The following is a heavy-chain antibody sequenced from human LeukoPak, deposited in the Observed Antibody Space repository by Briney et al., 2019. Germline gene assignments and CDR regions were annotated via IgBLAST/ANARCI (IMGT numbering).Heavy chain of an antibody. J-gene: IGHJ4*02. CDR1: GFTFSKYL. CDR3: ASGELDSLYYFDY. Sequence: PGGSLRLSCAASGFTFSKYLMHWVRQAPGKGLVWVSRIHGDGISTTYADSVKGRFTTSRDNAKNTLYLQMNSLRPEDTAVYFCASGELDSLYYFDYWGQGTLVTVSS. V-gene: IGHV3-74*01. CDR2: IHGDGIST. D-gene: IGHD1-1*01.